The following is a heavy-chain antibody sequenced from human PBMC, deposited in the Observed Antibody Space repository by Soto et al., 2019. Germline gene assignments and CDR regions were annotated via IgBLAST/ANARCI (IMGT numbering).Heavy chain of an antibody. V-gene: IGHV3-66*01. D-gene: IGHD3-10*01. CDR1: GFTVSSNY. CDR2: IYSGGST. Sequence: GGSLRLSCAASGFTVSSNYVSWVRQAPGKGLEWVSVIYSGGSTYYADSVKGRFTISRDNSKNTLYLQMNSLRAEDTAVYYCARVSSGWGYWYFDLWGRGTLVTVSS. J-gene: IGHJ2*01. CDR3: ARVSSGWGYWYFDL.